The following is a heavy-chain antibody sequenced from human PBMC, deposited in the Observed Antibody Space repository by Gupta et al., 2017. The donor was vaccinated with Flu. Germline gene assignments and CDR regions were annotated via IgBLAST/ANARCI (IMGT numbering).Heavy chain of an antibody. Sequence: EVQLVESGGGLVKPGGSLRLSCAASGFTFSNAWMSWVRQAPGKGLEWFGRIKSKTDGGTTDYAAPGKGRFPMSRDDSKNTLNRQMNSLNTEDIGVYNCTTGNVVVPASRIGAEGYYYYGMDVWGQGPTGTVA. CDR3: TTGNVVVPASRIGAEGYYYYGMDV. CDR1: GFTFSNAW. CDR2: IKSKTDGGTT. D-gene: IGHD2-2*01. J-gene: IGHJ6*02. V-gene: IGHV3-15*01.